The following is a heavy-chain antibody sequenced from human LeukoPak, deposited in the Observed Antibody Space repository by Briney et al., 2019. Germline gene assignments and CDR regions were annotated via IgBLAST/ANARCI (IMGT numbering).Heavy chain of an antibody. CDR1: GGSFSGYY. D-gene: IGHD6-19*01. CDR2: INHSGST. CDR3: ARDMAQQWPEYFQH. J-gene: IGHJ1*01. V-gene: IGHV4-34*01. Sequence: PSETLSLTCAVYGGSFSGYYWSWIRQPPGKGLEWIGEINHSGSTNYNPSLKSRVTISVDTSKNQFSLKLSSVTAADTAVYYCARDMAQQWPEYFQHWGQGTLVTVSS.